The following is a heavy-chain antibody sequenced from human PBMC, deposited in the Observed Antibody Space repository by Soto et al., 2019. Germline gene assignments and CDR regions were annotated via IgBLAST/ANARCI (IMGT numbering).Heavy chain of an antibody. J-gene: IGHJ4*02. CDR2: IIPILGIA. Sequence: QVQLVQSGAEVKKPGSSVKVSCKASGGTFSSYTISWVRQAPGQGLEWMGRIIPILGIANYAQKFQGRVTITADKSTSTAYMELSSLRSEDTAVDDCAKQPLGEVGALDYWGQGTLVTVSS. CDR3: AKQPLGEVGALDY. V-gene: IGHV1-69*02. CDR1: GGTFSSYT. D-gene: IGHD1-26*01.